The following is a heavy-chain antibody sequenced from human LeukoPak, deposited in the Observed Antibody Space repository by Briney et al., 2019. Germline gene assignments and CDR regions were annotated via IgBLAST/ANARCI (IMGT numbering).Heavy chain of an antibody. CDR3: ARQTGSGLFILP. CDR2: IYYSGNT. CDR1: GDSIRSFN. Sequence: SETLSLTCTVSGDSIRSFNWNWIRQPPGKGLEWIGSIYYSGNTYYNASLKSQVSISIDTSKNQFSLRLTSVTAADTAVYYCARQTGSGLFILPGGQGTLVTVSS. D-gene: IGHD3/OR15-3a*01. V-gene: IGHV4-59*04. J-gene: IGHJ4*02.